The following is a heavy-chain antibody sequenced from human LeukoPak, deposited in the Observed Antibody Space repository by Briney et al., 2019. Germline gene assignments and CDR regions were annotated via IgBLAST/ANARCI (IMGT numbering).Heavy chain of an antibody. Sequence: ASVKVSCKASGYTFTGYYMHWVRQAPGQGLEWMGWINPNSGGTNYAQKFQGRVTMTRDTSISTAYMELSRLRSDDTAVYYCARDLFRYSSGWYIGGTQLHDAFDIWGQGTMVTVSS. CDR1: GYTFTGYY. V-gene: IGHV1-2*02. CDR2: INPNSGGT. CDR3: ARDLFRYSSGWYIGGTQLHDAFDI. D-gene: IGHD6-19*01. J-gene: IGHJ3*02.